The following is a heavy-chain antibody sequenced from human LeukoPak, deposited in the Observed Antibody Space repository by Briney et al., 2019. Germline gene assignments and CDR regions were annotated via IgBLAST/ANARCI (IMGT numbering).Heavy chain of an antibody. J-gene: IGHJ6*02. Sequence: SETLSLTCAVYGGSFSGYYWSWIRQPPGKGLEWIGEINHSGSTNYNPSLKSRVTISVDTSKNQFSLKLSSVTAADTAVYYCARGNLLLTRPNRYYYYYGMDVWGQGTTVTVSS. V-gene: IGHV4-34*01. CDR3: ARGNLLLTRPNRYYYYYGMDV. D-gene: IGHD2-2*01. CDR1: GGSFSGYY. CDR2: INHSGST.